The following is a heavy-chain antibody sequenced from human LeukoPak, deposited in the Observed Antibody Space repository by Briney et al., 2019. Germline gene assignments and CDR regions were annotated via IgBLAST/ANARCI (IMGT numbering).Heavy chain of an antibody. J-gene: IGHJ4*02. Sequence: PSETLSLTCTISGGSISSYYWSWIRQPPGKGLEWIGYIYYSGSTNYNPSLKSRVTISIDRSNNQFSLNLSSVTAADTAVYFCARGEDFERYYLAYWGQGTLVTVSS. CDR2: IYYSGST. CDR1: GGSISSYY. V-gene: IGHV4-59*01. CDR3: ARGEDFERYYLAY. D-gene: IGHD3-9*01.